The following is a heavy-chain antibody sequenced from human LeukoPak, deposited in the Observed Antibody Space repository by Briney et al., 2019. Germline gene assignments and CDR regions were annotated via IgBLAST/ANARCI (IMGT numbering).Heavy chain of an antibody. Sequence: PSETLSLTCTVSGGSISSSIYYWGWIRQPPGKGLEWVGSIYYSGSTYYNPSLKSRVSISVDTSKNQFSLKLSSVTAAGTAMYYCARSTVASTRKVDYWGQGTLVTVSS. CDR3: ARSTVASTRKVDY. CDR1: GGSISSSIYY. V-gene: IGHV4-39*01. D-gene: IGHD6-19*01. J-gene: IGHJ4*02. CDR2: IYYSGST.